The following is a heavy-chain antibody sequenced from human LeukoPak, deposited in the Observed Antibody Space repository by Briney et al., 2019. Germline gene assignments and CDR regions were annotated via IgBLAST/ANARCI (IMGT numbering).Heavy chain of an antibody. CDR2: IYCSAST. D-gene: IGHD1-26*01. CDR3: ARHWVGSTVYYFDY. V-gene: IGHV4-39*01. Sequence: SEALSLTCTVSGGSISSSSYYWGWIRQPPGKGLEWIGSIYCSASTYFNPSLKSRVTISVDTSKNQFSLKLSSVTAADTAVYYCARHWVGSTVYYFDYWGQGTLVTVSS. J-gene: IGHJ4*02. CDR1: GGSISSSSYY.